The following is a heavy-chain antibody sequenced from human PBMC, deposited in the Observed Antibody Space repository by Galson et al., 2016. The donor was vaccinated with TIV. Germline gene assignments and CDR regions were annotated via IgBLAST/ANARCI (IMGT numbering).Heavy chain of an antibody. CDR2: VYYSADFSGGT. J-gene: IGHJ4*02. Sequence: GLEWIGYVYYSADFSGGTTYHPSLKSRVSISTDTSKNQISLRLTSVTAADTAVYYRARYSNDEGDAYGFVYWGQGTLVTVSS. CDR3: ARYSNDEGDAYGFVY. D-gene: IGHD1-1*01. V-gene: IGHV4-59*12.